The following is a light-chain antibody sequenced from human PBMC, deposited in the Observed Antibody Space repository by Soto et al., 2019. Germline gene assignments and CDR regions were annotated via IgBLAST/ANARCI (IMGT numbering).Light chain of an antibody. CDR1: GRDVGAYNY. V-gene: IGLV2-8*01. CDR2: EVN. CDR3: SSHAVDYMI. J-gene: IGLJ2*01. Sequence: QSALTQPLSASGSPGQSVTTSCTGTGRDVGAYNYVSWYQQHPGKAPKLIVYEVNKRPSGVPDRFSGSKSGNTASLTVSGLQGDDEADYYCSSHAVDYMIFGGGTKVTVL.